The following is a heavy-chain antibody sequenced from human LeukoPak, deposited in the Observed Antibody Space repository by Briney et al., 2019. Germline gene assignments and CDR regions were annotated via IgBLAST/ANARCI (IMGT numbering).Heavy chain of an antibody. CDR3: ARGHIAARPFFAFDI. CDR1: GFTFSSYS. J-gene: IGHJ3*02. D-gene: IGHD6-6*01. V-gene: IGHV3-48*01. Sequence: GGSLRLSCAASGFTFSSYSMNWVRQAPGKGLEWVSYISSSSSTIYYADSVKGRFTISRDNAKNSLYLQMNSLRAEDTAVYYCARGHIAARPFFAFDIWGQGTMVTVSS. CDR2: ISSSSSTI.